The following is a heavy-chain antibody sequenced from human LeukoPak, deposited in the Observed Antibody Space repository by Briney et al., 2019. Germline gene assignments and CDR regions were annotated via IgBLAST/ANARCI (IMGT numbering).Heavy chain of an antibody. J-gene: IGHJ5*02. Sequence: SVKVSCKASGGTFSSYAISWVRQAPGQGLEWMGGIIPIFGTANYAQRFQGRVTITADESTSTAYMELSSLRSEDTAVYYCARDETTVTYNWFDPWGQGTLVTVSS. CDR2: IIPIFGTA. V-gene: IGHV1-69*13. CDR3: ARDETTVTYNWFDP. CDR1: GGTFSSYA. D-gene: IGHD4-17*01.